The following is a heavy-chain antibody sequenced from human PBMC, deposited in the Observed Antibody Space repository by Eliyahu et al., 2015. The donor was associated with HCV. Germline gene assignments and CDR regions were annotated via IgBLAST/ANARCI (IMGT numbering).Heavy chain of an antibody. V-gene: IGHV2-5*02. J-gene: IGHJ4*02. CDR2: IYWDDDK. CDR3: AHKRDTFKYSLDS. Sequence: QITLKESGPTLVQPTQTLTLTCTFSGFSLTTYGVAVGWVRQPPGKALEWLAFIYWDDDKPYSPSLKNRLTITKDTSKNEVVLTMTNVDPSDTATYYCAHKRDTFKYSLDSWGPGTLVTVSS. CDR1: GFSLTTYGVA. D-gene: IGHD2/OR15-2a*01.